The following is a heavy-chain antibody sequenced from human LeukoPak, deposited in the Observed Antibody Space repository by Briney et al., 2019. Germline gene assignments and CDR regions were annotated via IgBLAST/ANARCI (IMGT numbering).Heavy chain of an antibody. V-gene: IGHV3-73*01. Sequence: HSGGSLRLSCAASGFIFSGSGMHWVRQASGKGLEWVGRIRSKDNNYATAYAASVKGRFTISRDDPKNTAYLQMNSLKTEDTAVYYCTRLNDILTGFGYWGLGTLVTVSS. J-gene: IGHJ4*02. CDR1: GFIFSGSG. D-gene: IGHD3-9*01. CDR3: TRLNDILTGFGY. CDR2: IRSKDNNYAT.